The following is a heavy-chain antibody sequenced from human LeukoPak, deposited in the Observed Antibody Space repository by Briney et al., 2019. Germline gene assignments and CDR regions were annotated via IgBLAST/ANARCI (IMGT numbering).Heavy chain of an antibody. V-gene: IGHV4-39*07. J-gene: IGHJ4*02. CDR1: GGSISSSSYY. CDR3: ASQGLELGVST. D-gene: IGHD1-7*01. Sequence: NPSETLSLTCTVSGGSISSSSYYWGWIRQPPGKGLEWIGSIYYSGSTNYNPSLKSRVTISVDTSKNQFSLKLSSVTAADTAVYYCASQGLELGVSTWGQGTLVTVSS. CDR2: IYYSGST.